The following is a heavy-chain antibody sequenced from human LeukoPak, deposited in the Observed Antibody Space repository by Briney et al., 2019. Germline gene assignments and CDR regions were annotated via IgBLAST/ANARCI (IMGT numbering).Heavy chain of an antibody. CDR1: GYTFTVHY. D-gene: IGHD6-19*01. V-gene: IGHV1-2*02. Sequence: ASVKVSFKASGYTFTVHYMHWVRPAPGQGHEGMGSVTPNNGGTNYTQSFQGRVTMTRDTSITTAYMELSGLRSDDTAVYYCARLILISNPWLPSYFDYWGQGTLVTVSS. J-gene: IGHJ4*02. CDR3: ARLILISNPWLPSYFDY. CDR2: VTPNNGGT.